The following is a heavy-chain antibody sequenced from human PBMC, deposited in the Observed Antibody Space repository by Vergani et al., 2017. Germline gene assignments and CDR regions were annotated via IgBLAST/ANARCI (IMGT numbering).Heavy chain of an antibody. Sequence: QVQLQESGPGLVKPSETLSLTCTVSGGSISSYYWSWIRQPPGKGLEWIGYIYYSGSTNYNPSLKSRVTISVDTSKNQFSLKLSPVTAADTAVYYRARDYYGSGSPLDWGQGTLVTVSS. CDR2: IYYSGST. J-gene: IGHJ4*02. D-gene: IGHD3-10*01. V-gene: IGHV4-59*01. CDR3: ARDYYGSGSPLD. CDR1: GGSISSYY.